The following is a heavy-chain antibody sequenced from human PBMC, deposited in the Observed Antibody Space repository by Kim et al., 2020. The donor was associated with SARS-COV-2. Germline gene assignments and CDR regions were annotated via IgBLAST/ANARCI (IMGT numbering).Heavy chain of an antibody. V-gene: IGHV3-23*01. D-gene: IGHD3-22*01. CDR2: ISGSGGST. Sequence: GGSLRLSCAASGFTFSSYAMSWVRQAPGKGLEWVSAISGSGGSTYYADAVRSRSAISSDYSKNTQYLQMNSRRAENTAAYYSANGRHYGRSGYLWG. CDR1: GFTFSSYA. CDR3: ANGRHYGRSGYL. J-gene: IGHJ2*01.